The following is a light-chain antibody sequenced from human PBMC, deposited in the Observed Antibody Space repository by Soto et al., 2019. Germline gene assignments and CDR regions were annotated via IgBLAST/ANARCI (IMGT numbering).Light chain of an antibody. J-gene: IGLJ3*02. CDR2: GNS. Sequence: QSVLTQPPSVSGAPGQRVTISCTGSSSNIGAGYDVHWYQQLPGTAPKLLIYGNSNRPSGVPDRFSGSKSGTSASLAITGLRAEDEADYYYHSYDSSLSGWVFGGGTKLTVL. CDR3: HSYDSSLSGWV. CDR1: SSNIGAGYD. V-gene: IGLV1-40*01.